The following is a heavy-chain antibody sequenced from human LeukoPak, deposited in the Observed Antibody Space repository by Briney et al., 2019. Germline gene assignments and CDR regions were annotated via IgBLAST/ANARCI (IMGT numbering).Heavy chain of an antibody. CDR1: GDSISSGDYY. J-gene: IGHJ4*02. Sequence: PSETLSLTCTVSGDSISSGDYYWSWIRQPAGKGLEWIGRISSSGSTNYNPSLKSRVTISVDTSKNQFSLKLSSVTAADTAVYYCARGVVAAPQTFDYWGQGTLVTVSS. CDR3: ARGVVAAPQTFDY. V-gene: IGHV4-61*02. D-gene: IGHD2-15*01. CDR2: ISSSGST.